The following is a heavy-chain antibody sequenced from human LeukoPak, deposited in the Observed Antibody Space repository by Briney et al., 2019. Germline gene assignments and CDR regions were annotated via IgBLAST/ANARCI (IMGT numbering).Heavy chain of an antibody. CDR2: IYYSGIS. D-gene: IGHD6-13*01. V-gene: IGHV4-59*01. CDR3: ARGAAADTRYFQH. Sequence: SETLSLTCTVSGVSISAYYWRWIRQPPGKGLEWIGDIYYSGISNYNPSLKSRVTISVDTSKNQFSLKLRSVTAADTAVYYCARGAAADTRYFQHWGQGTLVTVSS. CDR1: GVSISAYY. J-gene: IGHJ1*01.